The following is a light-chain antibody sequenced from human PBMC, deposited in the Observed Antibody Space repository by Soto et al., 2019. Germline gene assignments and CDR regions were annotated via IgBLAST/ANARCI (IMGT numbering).Light chain of an antibody. CDR2: GAS. CDR1: QTVSSNC. Sequence: IVLTQSPGTLSLSPGERATLSCRASQTVSSNCLAWYQQKPGHAPRLLMYGASSRATGIPDRFSGSGSGTEFTLTISRLEPEDFAVYYCQHYGTSPTFGQGTKVDIK. V-gene: IGKV3-20*01. J-gene: IGKJ1*01. CDR3: QHYGTSPT.